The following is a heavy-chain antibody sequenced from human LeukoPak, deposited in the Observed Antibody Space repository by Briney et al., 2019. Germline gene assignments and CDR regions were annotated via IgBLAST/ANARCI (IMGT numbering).Heavy chain of an antibody. CDR2: VSGSGGST. CDR3: AKLGPYSSSWFEYFQH. J-gene: IGHJ1*01. Sequence: GGSLRLSCAASGFTFSSYAMSWVRQAPGKGLEWVSAVSGSGGSTYYADSVKGRFTISRANSKNTLYLQKNSLRAEDTAVYYCAKLGPYSSSWFEYFQHWGQGTLVTVSS. D-gene: IGHD6-13*01. CDR1: GFTFSSYA. V-gene: IGHV3-23*01.